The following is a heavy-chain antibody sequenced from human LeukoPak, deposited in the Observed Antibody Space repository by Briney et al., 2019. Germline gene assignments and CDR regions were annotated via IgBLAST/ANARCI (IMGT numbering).Heavy chain of an antibody. V-gene: IGHV1-69*04. CDR2: IIPILGIA. J-gene: IGHJ4*02. CDR3: ARAAYDYGDPILHFDY. CDR1: GGTFSSYA. D-gene: IGHD4-17*01. Sequence: SVKVSCKASGGTFSSYAISWVRQAPGQGLEWMGRIIPILGIANYAQKFQGRVTITADKSTSTAYMELSSLRSEDTAVYYCARAAYDYGDPILHFDYWGQGTLVTVSS.